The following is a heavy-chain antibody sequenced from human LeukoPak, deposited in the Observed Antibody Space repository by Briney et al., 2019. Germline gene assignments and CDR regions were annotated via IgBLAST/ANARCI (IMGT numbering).Heavy chain of an antibody. CDR1: GGTFSSYA. J-gene: IGHJ4*02. CDR2: IIPIFGTA. D-gene: IGHD3-9*01. CDR3: ARNQRILRYFDWLLDY. V-gene: IGHV1-69*06. Sequence: SVKVSCKASGGTFSSYAISWVRQAPGQGLEWMGGIIPIFGTANYAQRFQGRVTITADKSTSTAYMELSSLRSEDTAVYYCARNQRILRYFDWLLDYWGQGTLVTVSS.